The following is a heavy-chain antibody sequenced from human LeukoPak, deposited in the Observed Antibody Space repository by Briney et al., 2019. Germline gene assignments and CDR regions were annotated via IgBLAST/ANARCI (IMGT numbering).Heavy chain of an antibody. V-gene: IGHV3-23*01. CDR2: ITGSGGTP. Sequence: PGGSLRLSCEASGFSFSDYAMAWVRQAPGKGLEWVSSITGSGGTPSYADSVKGRFTISRDNSKNILYLQMGSLRAEDTAVYYCARGRWGPFDYWGQGTLVTVSS. D-gene: IGHD3-16*01. CDR1: GFSFSDYA. CDR3: ARGRWGPFDY. J-gene: IGHJ4*02.